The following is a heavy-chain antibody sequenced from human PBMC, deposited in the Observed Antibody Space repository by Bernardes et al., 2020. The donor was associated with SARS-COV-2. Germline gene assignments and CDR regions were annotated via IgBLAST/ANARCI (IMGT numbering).Heavy chain of an antibody. CDR1: GFTFSSYA. J-gene: IGHJ2*01. Sequence: GSLRLSCAASGFTFSSYAMSWVRQAPGKGLEWVSAISGSGGSTYYADSVKGRFTISRDNSKNTLYLQMNSLRAEDTAVYYCAKGGALGAYCGGDCDWYFDLWGRGTLVTVSS. D-gene: IGHD2-21*01. CDR2: ISGSGGST. V-gene: IGHV3-23*01. CDR3: AKGGALGAYCGGDCDWYFDL.